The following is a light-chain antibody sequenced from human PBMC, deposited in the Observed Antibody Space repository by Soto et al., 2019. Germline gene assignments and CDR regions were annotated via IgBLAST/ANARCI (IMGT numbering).Light chain of an antibody. CDR3: QQYNNWPPLT. Sequence: EIVMTQSPATLSVSPGERATLSCRASQSVSSNLAWYQQKPGQAPRLLIYGASTRATGIPARFSGSGSGTEFTLPISSLQSEEFAVYYCQQYNNWPPLTFGQGTKVEIK. J-gene: IGKJ1*01. CDR1: QSVSSN. V-gene: IGKV3-15*01. CDR2: GAS.